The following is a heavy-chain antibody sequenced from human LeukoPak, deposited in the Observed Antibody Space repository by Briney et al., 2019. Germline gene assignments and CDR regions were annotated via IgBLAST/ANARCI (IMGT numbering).Heavy chain of an antibody. CDR3: AKAGYSSSWPLDY. J-gene: IGHJ4*02. CDR2: LSGSGSTT. CDR1: GFXFTSDG. D-gene: IGHD6-13*01. Sequence: GSLRLSCAASGFXFTSDGIGWVRQAPGKGLEWVSALSGSGSTTYYADSVKGRFTISRDNSKNTLFLEMNSLRVEDTAVYYCAKAGYSSSWPLDYWGQGTQVTVSS. V-gene: IGHV3-23*01.